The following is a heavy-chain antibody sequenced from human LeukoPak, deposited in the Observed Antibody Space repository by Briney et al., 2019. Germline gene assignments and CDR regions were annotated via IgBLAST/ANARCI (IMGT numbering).Heavy chain of an antibody. J-gene: IGHJ6*02. CDR1: GYTFSSYA. Sequence: GRSLRLSCAASGYTFSSYAMHRVRQAPGKGLEWVAVISYDGSNKYYADSVKGRFTISRDNSKNTLYLQMNSLRAEDTAVYYCARDSPAGGNGYYYYGMDVWGQGTTVTVSS. CDR2: ISYDGSNK. CDR3: ARDSPAGGNGYYYYGMDV. D-gene: IGHD4-23*01. V-gene: IGHV3-30-3*01.